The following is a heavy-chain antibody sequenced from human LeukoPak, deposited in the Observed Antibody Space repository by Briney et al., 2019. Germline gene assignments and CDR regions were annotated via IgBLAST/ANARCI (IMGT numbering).Heavy chain of an antibody. CDR3: AFFVVVPAAINIDDY. CDR1: GFTFSDYY. D-gene: IGHD2-2*01. V-gene: IGHV3-11*04. CDR2: ISSSGSTI. J-gene: IGHJ4*02. Sequence: GSLRLSCAASGFTFSDYYMSWIRQAPGKGLEWVSYISSSGSTIYYADSVKGRFTISRDNAKNSLYLQMNSLRAEDTAVYYCAFFVVVPAAINIDDYWGQGTLVTVSS.